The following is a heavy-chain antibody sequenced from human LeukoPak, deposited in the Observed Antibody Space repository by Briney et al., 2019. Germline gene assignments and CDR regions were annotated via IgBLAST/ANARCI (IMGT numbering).Heavy chain of an antibody. D-gene: IGHD3-10*01. CDR2: IYYTGST. Sequence: SETLSLTCSVSGDSISSYYWSWIRQPPGKGLEWIGYIYYTGSTNNNPSLQSRVTISVDTSKNHFSLRLSSVTAADTAVYYCARAITMVRGVNLLPLGFDYWGQGTLVTVSS. J-gene: IGHJ4*02. V-gene: IGHV4-59*01. CDR1: GDSISSYY. CDR3: ARAITMVRGVNLLPLGFDY.